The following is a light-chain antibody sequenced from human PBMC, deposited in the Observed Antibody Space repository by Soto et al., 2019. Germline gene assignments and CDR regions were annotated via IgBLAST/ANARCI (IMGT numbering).Light chain of an antibody. J-gene: IGLJ2*01. Sequence: QLVLTQPPSASGTPGQRVTISCSGSTSNIGSHTVNWYQQLPGTAPKLLIYSNNQRPSGVPDRFSGSKSGTSASLAISGLQSEHEADYYCAAWDDSLNGVVFGGGTKLTVL. CDR3: AAWDDSLNGVV. CDR1: TSNIGSHT. V-gene: IGLV1-44*01. CDR2: SNN.